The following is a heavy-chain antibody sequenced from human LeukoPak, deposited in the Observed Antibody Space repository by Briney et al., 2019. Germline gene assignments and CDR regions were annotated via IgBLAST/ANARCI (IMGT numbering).Heavy chain of an antibody. V-gene: IGHV3-21*01. CDR3: VSLPTYYYDSSGYNDY. D-gene: IGHD3-22*01. J-gene: IGHJ4*02. CDR2: ISSSSSYI. Sequence: GGSLRLSCAASGFTFSSYSMNWVRQAPGKGLEWVSSISSSSSYIYYADSVKGRFTISRDNAKNSLYLQRNSLRAEDTAVYYCVSLPTYYYDSSGYNDYWGQGTLVTVSS. CDR1: GFTFSSYS.